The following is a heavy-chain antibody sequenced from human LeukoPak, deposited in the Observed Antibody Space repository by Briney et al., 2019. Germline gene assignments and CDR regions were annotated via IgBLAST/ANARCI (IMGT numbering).Heavy chain of an antibody. J-gene: IGHJ4*02. CDR3: ATPRGVITYFDY. CDR2: FDPEDGET. V-gene: IGHV1-24*01. Sequence: ASVTVSCTVSGYTLTELSMHWVRQAPGKGLEWMGGFDPEDGETIYAQKFQGRVTMTEDTSTDTAYMELSSLRSEDTAVYCCATPRGVITYFDYWGQGTLVTVSS. D-gene: IGHD3-10*01. CDR1: GYTLTELS.